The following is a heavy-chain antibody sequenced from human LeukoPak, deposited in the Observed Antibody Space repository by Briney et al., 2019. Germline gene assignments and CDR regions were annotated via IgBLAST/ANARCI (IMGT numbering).Heavy chain of an antibody. D-gene: IGHD1-26*01. CDR1: GGSFSGYY. V-gene: IGHV4-34*01. J-gene: IGHJ6*03. CDR3: ARGPGGSYLRRYMDV. CDR2: INHSGST. Sequence: SETLSLTCAVYGGSFSGYYWSWIRQPPGKGLEWIGEINHSGSTNYNPSLKSRVTISVDTSKNQFSLKLSPVTAADTAVYYCARGPGGSYLRRYMDVWGKGTTVTVSS.